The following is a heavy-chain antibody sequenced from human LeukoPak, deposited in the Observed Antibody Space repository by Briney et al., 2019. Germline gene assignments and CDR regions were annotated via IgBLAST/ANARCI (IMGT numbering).Heavy chain of an antibody. CDR1: GFTFSSYW. V-gene: IGHV3-74*01. CDR2: INSDVSST. CDR3: ARENPVTTDYFDY. D-gene: IGHD4-17*01. Sequence: AGGSLRLSCAASGFTFSSYWMHWVRQAPGKGLVWVSRINSDVSSTSYADSVKGRFTISRDNSKNTLYLQMNSLRAEDTAVYYCARENPVTTDYFDYWGQGTLVTVSS. J-gene: IGHJ4*02.